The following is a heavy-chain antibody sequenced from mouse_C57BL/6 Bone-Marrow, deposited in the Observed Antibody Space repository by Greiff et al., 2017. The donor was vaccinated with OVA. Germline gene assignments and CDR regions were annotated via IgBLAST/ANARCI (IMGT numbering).Heavy chain of an antibody. V-gene: IGHV2-5*01. D-gene: IGHD2-4*01. CDR3: AKNGEGDYDAWFAY. Sequence: LQESGPGLVQPSQSLSITCTVSGFSLTSYGVHWVRQSPGKGLEWLGVIWRGGSTDYNAAFMSRLSITKDNSKSQVFFKMNSLQADDTAIYYCAKNGEGDYDAWFAYWGQGTLVTVSA. CDR2: IWRGGST. J-gene: IGHJ3*01. CDR1: GFSLTSYG.